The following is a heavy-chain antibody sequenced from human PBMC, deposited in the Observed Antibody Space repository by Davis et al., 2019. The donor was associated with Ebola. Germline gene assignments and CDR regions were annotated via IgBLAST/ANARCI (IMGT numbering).Heavy chain of an antibody. J-gene: IGHJ4*02. D-gene: IGHD5-18*01. Sequence: GESLKISCAASGFTFSSYAMSWVRQAPGKGLEWVSAISGSGGSTYYADSVKGRFTISRDNSKNTLYLQMNSLRAEDTAVYYCSKARYSYGYESDYWGQGTLVTVSS. CDR3: SKARYSYGYESDY. CDR1: GFTFSSYA. V-gene: IGHV3-23*01. CDR2: ISGSGGST.